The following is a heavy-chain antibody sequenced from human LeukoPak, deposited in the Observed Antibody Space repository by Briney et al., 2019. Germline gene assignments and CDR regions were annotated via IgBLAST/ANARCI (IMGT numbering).Heavy chain of an antibody. Sequence: ASVKVSCKASGYTLTGYYIHWVRQAPGQGLEWMGWIKPSSGDTNYAQKYQGRVTLTRDLSRSTAYMDLSRLTSDDTAVYYCARGGDSRWVAEFHHWGQGSLVTVSS. CDR1: GYTLTGYY. J-gene: IGHJ4*02. D-gene: IGHD5-12*01. CDR2: IKPSSGDT. CDR3: ARGGDSRWVAEFHH. V-gene: IGHV1-2*02.